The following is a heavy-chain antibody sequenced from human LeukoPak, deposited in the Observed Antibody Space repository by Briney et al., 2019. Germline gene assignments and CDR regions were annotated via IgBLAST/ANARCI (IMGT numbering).Heavy chain of an antibody. J-gene: IGHJ5*02. D-gene: IGHD4-23*01. Sequence: SETLSLTCTVSGGSISSGDYYWSWIRQPPGKDLEWIGYIYYSGSTYYNPSLKGRVTISVDTSKNQFSLKLSSVTAADTAVYYCASYGGNSRDGFDPWGQGTLVTVSS. CDR1: GGSISSGDYY. V-gene: IGHV4-30-4*01. CDR3: ASYGGNSRDGFDP. CDR2: IYYSGST.